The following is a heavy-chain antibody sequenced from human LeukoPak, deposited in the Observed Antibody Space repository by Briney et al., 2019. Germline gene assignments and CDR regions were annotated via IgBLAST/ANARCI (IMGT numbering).Heavy chain of an antibody. D-gene: IGHD2-15*01. Sequence: GASVKVSCKVSGYTLSEFSMHWVRQAPGKGLECMGNFDPEDGEPIYAQKFQGRVNMTEDTSTDTAYMELRSLTSEDTAIYYCATVLQAPVAGTEDRPFDFWGQGTLVTVSS. CDR3: ATVLQAPVAGTEDRPFDF. CDR1: GYTLSEFS. J-gene: IGHJ4*02. V-gene: IGHV1-24*01. CDR2: FDPEDGEP.